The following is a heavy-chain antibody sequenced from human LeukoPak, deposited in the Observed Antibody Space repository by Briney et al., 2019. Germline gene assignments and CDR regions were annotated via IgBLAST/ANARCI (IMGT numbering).Heavy chain of an antibody. Sequence: GGSLRLSCAASGFTFSGYGMHWVRQAPGKGLEWVAVIWYDGSNKYYADSVKGRFTISRDNSKNTLYLQMNSLRAEDTAVYYCARGGYYDFWSGYRNYYYYYMDVWGKGTTVTVSS. CDR2: IWYDGSNK. J-gene: IGHJ6*03. V-gene: IGHV3-33*01. CDR1: GFTFSGYG. CDR3: ARGGYYDFWSGYRNYYYYYMDV. D-gene: IGHD3-3*01.